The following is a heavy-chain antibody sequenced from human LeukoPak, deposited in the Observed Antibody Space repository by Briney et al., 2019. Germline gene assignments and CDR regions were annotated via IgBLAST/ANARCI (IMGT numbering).Heavy chain of an antibody. CDR1: GFTFSAYW. CDR2: IKRDGDEK. J-gene: IGHJ4*02. CDR3: ARIIHVDYTPLYYFDH. Sequence: LPGGSLRLSCAASGFTFSAYWMGWVRLTPGKGLEWVANIKRDGDEKYSVDSVEGRFTIFRDNAKNSLYLQMNSLKAEDTAVYYCARIIHVDYTPLYYFDHWGQGALVTVSS. D-gene: IGHD3-16*01. V-gene: IGHV3-7*01.